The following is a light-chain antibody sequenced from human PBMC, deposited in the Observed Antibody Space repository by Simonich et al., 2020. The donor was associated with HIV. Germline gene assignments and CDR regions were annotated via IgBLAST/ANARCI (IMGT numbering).Light chain of an antibody. CDR1: QSISRY. V-gene: IGKV1-39*01. J-gene: IGKJ4*01. Sequence: DIQMTQSPSSLSASVGDRVTITCRASQSISRYLNWYQQKPWKAPNLLIYTASTLQSGVPSRFSGDGSGTDFTLTITSLQPEDFATYYCQQSYVTLLTFGGGTKVEIK. CDR3: QQSYVTLLT. CDR2: TAS.